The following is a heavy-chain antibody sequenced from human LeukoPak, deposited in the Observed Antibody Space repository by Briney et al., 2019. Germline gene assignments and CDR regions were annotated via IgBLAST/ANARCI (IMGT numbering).Heavy chain of an antibody. D-gene: IGHD5-12*01. V-gene: IGHV3-7*01. J-gene: IGHJ4*02. CDR2: INHNGNVN. CDR3: ARDLHRSQYNAHEGH. Sequence: GGSLRLSCAASGFTFSSYWMNWARQAPGKGLEWVASINHNGNVNYYVDSVKGRFTISRDNAKNSLYLQMNSLRAEDTAVYYCARDLHRSQYNAHEGHWGQGTLVTVSS. CDR1: GFTFSSYW.